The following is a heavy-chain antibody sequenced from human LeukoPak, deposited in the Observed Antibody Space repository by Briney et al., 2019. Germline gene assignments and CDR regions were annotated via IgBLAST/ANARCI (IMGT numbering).Heavy chain of an antibody. D-gene: IGHD5-18*01. Sequence: PSETLSLTCGVYGGSFSGYYWNWIRQPPGKGLEWIGEINHSGSTNYNPSLKSRVTISVDTSKNQFSLKLSSVTAADTAVYYCARGQLWPPGTFDYWGQGTLVTVSS. CDR2: INHSGST. CDR1: GGSFSGYY. J-gene: IGHJ4*02. CDR3: ARGQLWPPGTFDY. V-gene: IGHV4-34*01.